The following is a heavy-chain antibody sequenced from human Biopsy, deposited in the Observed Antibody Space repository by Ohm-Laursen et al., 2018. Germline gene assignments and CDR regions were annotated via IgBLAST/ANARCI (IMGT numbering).Heavy chain of an antibody. V-gene: IGHV1-46*01. CDR3: AGGRIGGRGDPPDH. Sequence: ASVKVSCTAFGYTFITYSVNCVCQAPGQGLGWMGKINLSGGSTSYAQKFQGRVTMTRDASTTTVYMEMSSLRTEDTAVYYCAGGRIGGRGDPPDHWGQGTLVTVSS. D-gene: IGHD3-10*01. CDR2: INLSGGST. J-gene: IGHJ4*02. CDR1: GYTFITYS.